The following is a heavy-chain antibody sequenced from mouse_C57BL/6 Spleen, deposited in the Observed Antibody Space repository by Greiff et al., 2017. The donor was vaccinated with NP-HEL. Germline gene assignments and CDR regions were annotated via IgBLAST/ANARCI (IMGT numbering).Heavy chain of an antibody. Sequence: QVQLQQPGAELVRPGSSVKLSCKASGYTFTSYWMDWVKQRPGQGLEWIGNIYPSDSETHYNQKFKDKATLTVDKSSSTAYMQLSSLTSEVSAVYYCARRGFYYDYDGFAYWGQGTLVTVSA. CDR2: IYPSDSET. D-gene: IGHD2-4*01. CDR3: ARRGFYYDYDGFAY. CDR1: GYTFTSYW. V-gene: IGHV1-61*01. J-gene: IGHJ3*01.